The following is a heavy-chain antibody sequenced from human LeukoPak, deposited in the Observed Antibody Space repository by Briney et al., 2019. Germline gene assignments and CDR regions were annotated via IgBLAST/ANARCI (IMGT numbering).Heavy chain of an antibody. Sequence: SQTLSLTCTVSGGSISSGGYYWSWIRQHPGKGLELIGYIYYSGTTYHNPSLKSRVTISVDTSKNQFSLRLSSVTAADTAVYYCARENTVTFDYWGQGTLVTVSS. CDR2: IYYSGTT. CDR1: GGSISSGGYY. V-gene: IGHV4-31*03. CDR3: ARENTVTFDY. J-gene: IGHJ4*02. D-gene: IGHD4-11*01.